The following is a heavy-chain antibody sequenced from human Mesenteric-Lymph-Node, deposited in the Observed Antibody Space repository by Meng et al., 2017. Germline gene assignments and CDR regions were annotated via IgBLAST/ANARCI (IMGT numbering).Heavy chain of an antibody. D-gene: IGHD3-16*01. V-gene: IGHV4-39*07. CDR3: ARGSPVGAATDY. CDR1: GGTFSSYTIS. Sequence: SCKASGGTFSSYTISWVRQAPGQGLEWMGSIYYSGSTYYNPSLKSRVTISVDTSKNQFSLKLSSVPAADTAVYYCARGSPVGAATDYWGQGTLVTVSS. CDR2: IYYSGST. J-gene: IGHJ4*02.